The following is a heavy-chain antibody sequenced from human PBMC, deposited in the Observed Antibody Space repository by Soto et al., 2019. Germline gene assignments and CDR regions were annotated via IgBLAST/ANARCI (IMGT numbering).Heavy chain of an antibody. J-gene: IGHJ6*02. CDR2: ISYDGSNK. CDR1: GFTFISYA. Sequence: QVQLVESGGGVVQPGRSLRLSCAASGFTFISYAMHWVRQAPGKGLEWVAVISYDGSNKYYADSVKGRFTISRDNSKNTLYVQMNSLRAEDTAVYYCARDLRYYASMDVWGQGTTVTVSS. V-gene: IGHV3-30-3*01. CDR3: ARDLRYYASMDV. D-gene: IGHD2-2*01.